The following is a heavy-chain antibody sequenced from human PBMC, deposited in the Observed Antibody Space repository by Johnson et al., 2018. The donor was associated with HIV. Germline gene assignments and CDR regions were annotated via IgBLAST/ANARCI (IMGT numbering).Heavy chain of an antibody. CDR3: ARQHNYDSSGQGGGLDI. CDR1: GFTFSDYY. D-gene: IGHD3-22*01. V-gene: IGHV3-11*01. J-gene: IGHJ3*02. Sequence: QVQLVESGGGLVKPGGSLRLSCAASGFTFSDYYMSWIRQAPGKGLEWVSYIGRSGSTFYYADSVKGRFTISRENAKHSLYMEMNSRRAEDTAVYYCARQHNYDSSGQGGGLDIWGQGTMVTVSS. CDR2: IGRSGSTF.